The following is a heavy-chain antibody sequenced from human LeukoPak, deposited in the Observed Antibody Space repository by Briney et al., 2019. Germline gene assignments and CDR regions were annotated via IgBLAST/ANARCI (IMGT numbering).Heavy chain of an antibody. CDR1: GFTFSSYG. V-gene: IGHV3-23*01. CDR3: AKDKTAMVSNFDY. J-gene: IGHJ4*02. Sequence: GGSLRLSCAASGFTFSSYGMSWVRQAPGMGLEWVSAISGSGGSTYYADSVKGRFTISRDNSKNTLYLQMNSLRAEDTAVYYCAKDKTAMVSNFDYWGQGTLVTVSS. D-gene: IGHD5-18*01. CDR2: ISGSGGST.